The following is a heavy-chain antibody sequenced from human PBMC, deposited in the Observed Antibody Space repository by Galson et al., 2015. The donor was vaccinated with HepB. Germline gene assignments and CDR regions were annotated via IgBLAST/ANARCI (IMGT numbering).Heavy chain of an antibody. V-gene: IGHV1-46*03. D-gene: IGHD2-15*01. Sequence: SVKVSCKASGYTFTSYYMHWVRQAPGQGLEWMGIINPSGGSTSYAQKFQGRVTMTRDTSTSTVYMELSSLRSEDTAVYYCASSQRGYCSGGSCYGTIWGQGTMVTVSS. CDR2: INPSGGST. CDR3: ASSQRGYCSGGSCYGTI. J-gene: IGHJ3*02. CDR1: GYTFTSYY.